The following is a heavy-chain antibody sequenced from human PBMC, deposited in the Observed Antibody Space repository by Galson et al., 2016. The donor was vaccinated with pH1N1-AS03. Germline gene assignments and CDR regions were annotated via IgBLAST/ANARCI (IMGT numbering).Heavy chain of an antibody. CDR2: INSDGSST. J-gene: IGHJ5*02. Sequence: SLRLSCAASGFTFSTYWMHWVRQAPGKGLVWVSHINSDGSSTTYADSVKGRFTISRDNAKNTLYLQMSSLGADDTAVYYWGRGGRRQHLVPASWGQGTLVTVSS. CDR3: GRGGRRQHLVPAS. CDR1: GFTFSTYW. V-gene: IGHV3-74*01. D-gene: IGHD6-13*01.